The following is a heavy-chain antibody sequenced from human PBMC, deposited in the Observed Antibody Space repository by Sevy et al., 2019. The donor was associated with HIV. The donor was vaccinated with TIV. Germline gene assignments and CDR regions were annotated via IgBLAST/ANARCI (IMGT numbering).Heavy chain of an antibody. D-gene: IGHD3-16*01. CDR2: IYYSGST. CDR3: ARDVRDLGYYYYMDV. J-gene: IGHJ6*03. CDR1: GGSISSYY. V-gene: IGHV4-59*01. Sequence: SETLSLTCSVSGGSISSYYWSWIRQPPGKGLEWIGYIYYSGSTNYNPSLKSRVTISVDTSKNQFSLKLSSVTAADTAVYYCARDVRDLGYYYYMDVWGKATTVTVSS.